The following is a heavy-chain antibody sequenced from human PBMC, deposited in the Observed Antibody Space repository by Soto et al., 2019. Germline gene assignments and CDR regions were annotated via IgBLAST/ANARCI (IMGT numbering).Heavy chain of an antibody. CDR1: GFTSSRSA. J-gene: IGHJ6*02. CDR2: VVVGSGYT. V-gene: IGHV1-58*01. D-gene: IGHD1-1*01. Sequence: SVKVSCKSFGFTSSRSAVLWVRQARGQRLEWIGWVVVGSGYTNYAQKFQERVTITTDMPTSTVYMELSSLRSDDTGVYYCTEQKVKTTDYYYGEDVWGQGTSVTVS. CDR3: TEQKVKTTDYYYGEDV.